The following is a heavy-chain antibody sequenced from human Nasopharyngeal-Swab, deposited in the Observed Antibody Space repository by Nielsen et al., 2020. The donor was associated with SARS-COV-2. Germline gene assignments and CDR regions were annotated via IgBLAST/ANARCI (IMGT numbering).Heavy chain of an antibody. CDR2: MSYDGSNK. J-gene: IGHJ5*02. CDR3: AKGTITMVRGVIGWFDP. D-gene: IGHD3-10*01. V-gene: IGHV3-30*18. Sequence: GGSLRLSCAASGFTFSSYGMHWVRQAPGKGLEWVAVMSYDGSNKYYADSVKGRFTISRDNSKNTLYLQMNSLRAEDTAVYYCAKGTITMVRGVIGWFDPWGQGTLVTVSS. CDR1: GFTFSSYG.